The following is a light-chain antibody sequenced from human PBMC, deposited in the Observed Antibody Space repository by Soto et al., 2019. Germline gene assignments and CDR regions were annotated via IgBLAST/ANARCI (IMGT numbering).Light chain of an antibody. V-gene: IGKV3-11*01. J-gene: IGKJ1*01. Sequence: EIVLTQSPATLSLSPGERATLSCRASQSVSSYLAWYQQKPGQAPRLLIYDASNRAAGVPARFSGSGSGTDFTLTISRLEPEDFAVYYCQQRGNWPPWTFGQGTKVEMK. CDR3: QQRGNWPPWT. CDR1: QSVSSY. CDR2: DAS.